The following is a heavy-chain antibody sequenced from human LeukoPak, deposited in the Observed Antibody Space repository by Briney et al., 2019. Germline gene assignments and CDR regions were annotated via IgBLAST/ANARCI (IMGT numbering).Heavy chain of an antibody. CDR1: GGSISSYY. D-gene: IGHD3-3*01. CDR2: IYYSGST. V-gene: IGHV4-59*01. J-gene: IGHJ6*02. Sequence: SETLSLTCTVSGGSISSYYWSWIRQPPGKGLEWIGYIYYSGSTNYNPSLKSRVTISVDTSKNQFSPKLSSVTAADTAVYYCARVARRDDFWSGYSYYYYYGMDVWGQGTTVTVPS. CDR3: ARVARRDDFWSGYSYYYYYGMDV.